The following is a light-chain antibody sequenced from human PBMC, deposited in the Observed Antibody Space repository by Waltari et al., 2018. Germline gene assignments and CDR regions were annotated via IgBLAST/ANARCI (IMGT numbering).Light chain of an antibody. CDR2: DAS. Sequence: DIQMTQSPSSLSASVGDRVTITCQASQDISNYLNWYQQKPGKAPKLLIYDASNLETGVPSRFSGSGSGTDFTFTISSLQPEDVAVYYCQQYYSTLMWTFGQGTKVEI. J-gene: IGKJ1*01. CDR3: QQYYSTLMWT. CDR1: QDISNY. V-gene: IGKV1-33*01.